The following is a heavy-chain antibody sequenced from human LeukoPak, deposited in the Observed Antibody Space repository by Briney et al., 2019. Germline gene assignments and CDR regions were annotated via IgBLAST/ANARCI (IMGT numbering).Heavy chain of an antibody. CDR3: ARGSSITIFGVVPQPFDY. D-gene: IGHD3-3*01. V-gene: IGHV1-18*01. CDR2: ISAYNGNT. CDR1: GYTFTSYG. J-gene: IGHJ4*02. Sequence: ASVKASCKASGYTFTSYGISWVRQAPGQGLEWMGWISAYNGNTNYAQKLQGRVTMTTDTSTSTAYMELRSLRSDDTAVYYCARGSSITIFGVVPQPFDYWGQGTLVTVSS.